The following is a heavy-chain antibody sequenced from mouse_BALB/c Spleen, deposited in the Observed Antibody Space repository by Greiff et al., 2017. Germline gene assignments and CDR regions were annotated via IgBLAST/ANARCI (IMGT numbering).Heavy chain of an antibody. Sequence: QVQLQQPGAELVKPGASVKMSCKASGYTFTSYNMHWVKQTPGQGLEWIGAIYPGNGDTSYNQKFKGKATLTADKSSSTAYMQLSSLTSEDSAVYYCASVWTPGGAMDYWGQGTSVTVSS. J-gene: IGHJ4*01. CDR2: IYPGNGDT. CDR3: ASVWTPGGAMDY. V-gene: IGHV1-12*01. CDR1: GYTFTSYN. D-gene: IGHD2-10*02.